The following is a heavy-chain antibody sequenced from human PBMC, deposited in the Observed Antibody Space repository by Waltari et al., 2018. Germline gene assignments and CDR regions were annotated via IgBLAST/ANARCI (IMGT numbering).Heavy chain of an antibody. V-gene: IGHV4-34*01. Sequence: QVQLQPWGAGLLKPSETLSLPCAVYGGSFSGYYWSWHRTPPGKGLGWIGEINHSGSTNYNPSLKSRVTISVDTSKNQFSLKLSSVTAADTAVYYCARGIGWDIAAAGTDYYYGMDVWGQGTTVTVSS. J-gene: IGHJ6*02. CDR2: INHSGST. D-gene: IGHD6-13*01. CDR3: ARGIGWDIAAAGTDYYYGMDV. CDR1: GGSFSGYY.